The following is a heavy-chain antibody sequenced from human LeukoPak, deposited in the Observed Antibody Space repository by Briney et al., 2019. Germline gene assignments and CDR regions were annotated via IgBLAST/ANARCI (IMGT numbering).Heavy chain of an antibody. V-gene: IGHV1-46*01. CDR2: INPSGGST. J-gene: IGHJ5*02. CDR1: GYTFTSYY. D-gene: IGHD2-15*01. Sequence: ASVKVSCKASGYTFTSYYMHWVRQAPGQGLEWMGIINPSGGSTSYAQKFQGRVTMTRDTSTSTVYMELSSLRSEDTAVYYCAREDIVVVVAPTPSPFDPWGQGTLVTVSS. CDR3: AREDIVVVVAPTPSPFDP.